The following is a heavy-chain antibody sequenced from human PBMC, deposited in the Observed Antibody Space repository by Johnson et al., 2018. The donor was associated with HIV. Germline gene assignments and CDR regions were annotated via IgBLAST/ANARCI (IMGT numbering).Heavy chain of an antibody. CDR2: ISYDGSNK. J-gene: IGHJ3*02. CDR3: AKDRGGYYDSSGYGAFDI. D-gene: IGHD3-22*01. V-gene: IGHV3-30*01. CDR1: IFTFSNYA. Sequence: VQLVESGGGVVQPGRSLRLSCAASIFTFSNYAIHWVRQAPGKGLEWVALISYDGSNKYYADSVKGRFTISRDNSKNTLYLQMNSLRAEDTAVYYCAKDRGGYYDSSGYGAFDIWGQGTMVTVSS.